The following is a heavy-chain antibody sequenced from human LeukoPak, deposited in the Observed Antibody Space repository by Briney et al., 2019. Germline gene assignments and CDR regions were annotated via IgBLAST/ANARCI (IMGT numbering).Heavy chain of an antibody. D-gene: IGHD1-1*01. Sequence: GGSLRLSCAASGFTFTNYWLTWVRQAPGKGLEWVANINQDGGTEYYVDSMKGRFTISRDNAKNLVYLQINSLRAEDTADYFCARHTLWRFDYWGQGALVTVSS. CDR2: INQDGGTE. J-gene: IGHJ4*02. V-gene: IGHV3-7*01. CDR3: ARHTLWRFDY. CDR1: GFTFTNYW.